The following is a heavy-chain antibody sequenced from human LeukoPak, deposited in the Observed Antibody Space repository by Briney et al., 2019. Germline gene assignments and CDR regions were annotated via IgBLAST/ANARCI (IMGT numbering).Heavy chain of an antibody. J-gene: IGHJ3*01. CDR3: ARGTTVTQIAFF. Sequence: PSETLSLTCTVSGGSISSYYWSWIRQPPGKGLEWIGYIYYSGSTNYNPSLKSRVTISVDTSKNQFSLKLSSVTAADTAVYYCARGTTVTQIAFFWGQGTMVTVSS. CDR2: IYYSGST. D-gene: IGHD4-11*01. CDR1: GGSISSYY. V-gene: IGHV4-59*01.